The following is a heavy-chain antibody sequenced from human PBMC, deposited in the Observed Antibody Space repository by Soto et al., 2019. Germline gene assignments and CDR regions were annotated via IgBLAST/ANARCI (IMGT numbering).Heavy chain of an antibody. J-gene: IGHJ4*02. Sequence: SETLSLTCTVSGGSISSSSYYWGWIRQPPGKGLEWIGSIYYSGSTYYNPSLKSRVTISVDTSKNQFSLRLSSVTAADTAVYYCVLYAVHGSGLIYYWAQRTPVPVSS. CDR1: GGSISSSSYY. CDR2: IYYSGST. V-gene: IGHV4-39*01. D-gene: IGHD6-19*01. CDR3: VLYAVHGSGLIYY.